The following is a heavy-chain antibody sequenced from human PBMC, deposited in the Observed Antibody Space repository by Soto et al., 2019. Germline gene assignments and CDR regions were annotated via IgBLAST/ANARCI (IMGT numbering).Heavy chain of an antibody. V-gene: IGHV3-48*03. CDR1: GFTFSSYE. CDR2: ISSSGSTI. D-gene: IGHD2-8*01. Sequence: GGSVRLSCAASGFTFSSYEMNWVRQAPGKGLEWVSYISSSGSTIYYADSVKGRFTISRDNAKNSLYLQMNSLRAEDTAVYYCARRGYCTNGVCYGPIDYWGQGTLVTVSS. CDR3: ARRGYCTNGVCYGPIDY. J-gene: IGHJ4*02.